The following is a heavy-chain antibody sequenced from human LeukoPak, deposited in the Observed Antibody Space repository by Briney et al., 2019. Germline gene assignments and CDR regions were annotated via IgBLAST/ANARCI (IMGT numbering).Heavy chain of an antibody. CDR1: GGTFNSYA. D-gene: IGHD3-10*01. CDR2: IIPILGIT. Sequence: SVKVSCKASGGTFNSYAVSWVRQAPGQGLEWMGRIIPILGITNFAQKFQGRVTITADKSTSTAYMELSSLGSEDTAVYYCAREFMVRGDTYYYYGMDVWGQGTTVTVSS. J-gene: IGHJ6*02. CDR3: AREFMVRGDTYYYYGMDV. V-gene: IGHV1-69*04.